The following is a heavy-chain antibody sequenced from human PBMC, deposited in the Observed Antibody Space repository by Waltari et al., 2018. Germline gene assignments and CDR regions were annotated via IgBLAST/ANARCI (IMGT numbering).Heavy chain of an antibody. V-gene: IGHV4-34*01. Sequence: QVQLQQWGAGLLKPSETLSLTCAVYGGSFSGYYWSWIRQPPGKGLEWIGEINHSGSTNYNPSLKSRVTISVDTSKNQFSLKLSSVTAADTAVYYCAMEPYDSSGTVDYWGQGTLVTVSS. D-gene: IGHD3-22*01. CDR1: GGSFSGYY. J-gene: IGHJ4*02. CDR2: INHSGST. CDR3: AMEPYDSSGTVDY.